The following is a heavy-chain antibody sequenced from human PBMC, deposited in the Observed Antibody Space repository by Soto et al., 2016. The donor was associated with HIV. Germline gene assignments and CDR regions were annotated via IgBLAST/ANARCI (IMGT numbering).Heavy chain of an antibody. Sequence: EVQLLESGGGLVQPGGSLRLSCAASGFTFSSYAMSWVRQAPGKGLEWVSAISGSGGSTYYADSVKGRFTISRDNSKNTVYLQMNSLRADDTAVYYCAKGSGTVGHYYYYGMGRLGPRDHGHRLL. V-gene: IGHV3-23*01. CDR1: GFTFSSYA. CDR2: ISGSGGST. J-gene: IGHJ6*02. CDR3: AKGSGTVGHYYYYGMGR. D-gene: IGHD3-10*01.